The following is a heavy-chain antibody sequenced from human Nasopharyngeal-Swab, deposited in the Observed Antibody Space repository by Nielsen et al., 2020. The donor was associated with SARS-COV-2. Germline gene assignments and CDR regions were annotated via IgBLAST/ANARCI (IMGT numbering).Heavy chain of an antibody. Sequence: GGSLRLSCAASGFTFNNYIFNWVRQAPGKGLEWVSSISSSSSYIYSADSVKGRFTISRDNAKNSLYLQMNSLRAEDTAVYYCARDGLDYDFWSAYFMDVWGQGTTVTVSS. CDR1: GFTFNNYI. J-gene: IGHJ6*02. D-gene: IGHD3-3*01. CDR2: ISSSSSYI. CDR3: ARDGLDYDFWSAYFMDV. V-gene: IGHV3-21*01.